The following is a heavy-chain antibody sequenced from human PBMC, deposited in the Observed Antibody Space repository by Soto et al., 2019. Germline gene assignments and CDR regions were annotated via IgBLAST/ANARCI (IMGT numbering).Heavy chain of an antibody. V-gene: IGHV1-18*04. Sequence: QVQLVQSGPEVKKPEASVKVSCKVSGYTFTSSAISWVRQAPGQGPEWMGWISGSNGVTNYAQNFLGRVTLTVDSSTTTDYMEVRSLSSADTAIYYCARDHGGYGTFDYGGQGTLVTVSS. CDR2: ISGSNGVT. CDR1: GYTFTSSA. CDR3: ARDHGGYGTFDY. D-gene: IGHD5-12*01. J-gene: IGHJ4*02.